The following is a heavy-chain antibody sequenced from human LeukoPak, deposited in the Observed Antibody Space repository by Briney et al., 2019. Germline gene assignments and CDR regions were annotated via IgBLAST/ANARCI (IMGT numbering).Heavy chain of an antibody. CDR2: IYTSGST. CDR1: GGSISSGSYY. Sequence: SQTLSLTCTVSGGSISSGSYYWSWIRQPAGKGLEWIGRIYTSGSTNYNPSLKSRVTISVDTSKNQFSLKLSSVTAADTAVYYCARQKGDYVWGSYCSTKDYYFDYWGQGTLVTVSS. D-gene: IGHD3-16*02. V-gene: IGHV4-61*02. CDR3: ARQKGDYVWGSYCSTKDYYFDY. J-gene: IGHJ4*02.